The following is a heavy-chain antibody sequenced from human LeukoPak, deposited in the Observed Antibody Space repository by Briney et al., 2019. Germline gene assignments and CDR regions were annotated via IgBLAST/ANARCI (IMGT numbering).Heavy chain of an antibody. CDR2: ISSSGSTI. CDR3: ARSEPPYYYYYIDV. Sequence: GGSLRLSCAASGFTFSDHYMSWIRQAPGKGLEWVSYISSSGSTIYYADSVKGRFTISRDNAKNSLYLQMNSLRAEDTAVYYCARSEPPYYYYYIDVWGKGTTVTISS. V-gene: IGHV3-11*04. CDR1: GFTFSDHY. J-gene: IGHJ6*03.